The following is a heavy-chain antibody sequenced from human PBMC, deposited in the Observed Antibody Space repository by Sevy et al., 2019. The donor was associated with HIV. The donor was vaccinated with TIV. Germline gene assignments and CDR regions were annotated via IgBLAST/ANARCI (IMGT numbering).Heavy chain of an antibody. J-gene: IGHJ5*02. CDR3: AREVISSIAAAFSWFDP. Sequence: SETLSLTCTVSGGSISSYYWSWIRQPPGKGLEWIGYIYYSGSTNYNPSLKSRVTISVDTSKNQFSLKLSSVTAADTAVSYCAREVISSIAAAFSWFDPWGQGTLVTVSS. CDR2: IYYSGST. D-gene: IGHD6-6*01. CDR1: GGSISSYY. V-gene: IGHV4-59*01.